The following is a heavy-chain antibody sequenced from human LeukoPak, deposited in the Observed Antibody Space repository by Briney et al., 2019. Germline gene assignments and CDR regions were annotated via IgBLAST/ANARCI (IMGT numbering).Heavy chain of an antibody. CDR3: AREYRNYFDY. CDR1: GFTFSDHY. Sequence: PGGSLRLSCAASGFTFSDHYMRWVRQAPGKGLEWLSYISSSSSLTDYANSVKGRFSISRDNAKNSLYLQMNSLRVEDTAVYYCAREYRNYFDYWGQGTLVTVSS. D-gene: IGHD3-16*02. J-gene: IGHJ4*02. CDR2: ISSSSSLT. V-gene: IGHV3-11*06.